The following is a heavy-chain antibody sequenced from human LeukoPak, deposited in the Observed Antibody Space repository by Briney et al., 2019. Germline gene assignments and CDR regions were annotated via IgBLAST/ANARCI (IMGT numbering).Heavy chain of an antibody. CDR1: GFTFSSYS. V-gene: IGHV3-21*01. J-gene: IGHJ4*02. Sequence: GGSLRLSCAASGFTFSSYSMNWVRQAPGKGLEWVSSISSSRSYIYYADSVKGRFTISRDNAKNSLYLQMNSLRAEDTAVYYCARAHMGDFDYWGQGTLVTVSS. CDR3: ARAHMGDFDY. CDR2: ISSSRSYI. D-gene: IGHD3-16*01.